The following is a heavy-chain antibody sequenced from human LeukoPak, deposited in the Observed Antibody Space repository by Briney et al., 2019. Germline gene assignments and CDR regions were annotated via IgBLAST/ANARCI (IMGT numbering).Heavy chain of an antibody. CDR3: ARESETSGWYDY. CDR1: GFIFDNYA. V-gene: IGHV3-43*02. CDR2: ISGDGGST. D-gene: IGHD6-19*01. J-gene: IGHJ4*02. Sequence: GGSLRLSCAAPGFIFDNYAIHWVRQAPGKGLEWVPLISGDGGSTFYADSVRGRFTISRDNTRKSLSLQMSSLRSEDTALYYCARESETSGWYDYWGQGTLVTVSS.